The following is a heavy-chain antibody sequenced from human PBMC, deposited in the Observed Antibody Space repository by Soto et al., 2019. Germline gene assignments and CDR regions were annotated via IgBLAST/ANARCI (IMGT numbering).Heavy chain of an antibody. D-gene: IGHD2-2*01. CDR1: GGSISSGGYY. CDR2: IYYSGST. V-gene: IGHV4-31*03. Sequence: SETLSLTCTVSGGSISSGGYYWVWIRQHPWKGLAWVVYIYYSGSTYYNPSLKSRVTISVDTSKNQFSLKLSSVTAADTAVYYCASGRYIVVVPAAPRIDAFDIWGQGTMVTVSS. CDR3: ASGRYIVVVPAAPRIDAFDI. J-gene: IGHJ3*02.